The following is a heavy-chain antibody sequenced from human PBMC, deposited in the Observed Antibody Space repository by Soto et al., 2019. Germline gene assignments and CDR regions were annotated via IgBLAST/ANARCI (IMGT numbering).Heavy chain of an antibody. V-gene: IGHV3-30-3*01. CDR1: GFTFSDYA. CDR2: VSYDGSNK. J-gene: IGHJ5*02. Sequence: QVQLVESGGGVVQPGRSLRLSCAASGFTFSDYAIHWVRQAPGKGLEWVAVVSYDGSNKYYADSVKGRFSISRENSKNTLYLQMNSLRAEDTAVYCCARGLPRMTNRSWFDPWGQGTLVTVSS. CDR3: ARGLPRMTNRSWFDP. D-gene: IGHD4-17*01.